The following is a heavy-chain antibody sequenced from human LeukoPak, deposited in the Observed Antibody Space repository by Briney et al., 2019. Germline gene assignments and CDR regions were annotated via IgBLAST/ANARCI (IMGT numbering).Heavy chain of an antibody. D-gene: IGHD3-3*01. CDR1: GFTFSRFA. CDR3: SKARDGFGVDAIDY. CDR2: IGGAGYST. Sequence: GGSLRLSCAASGFTFSRFAMSWVRQAPGKGLEWVSAIGGAGYSTYYADSVNGRFTISRDNSRNTLYLQMNSLRAEDTAIYYCSKARDGFGVDAIDYWGQGTLVTVSS. V-gene: IGHV3-23*01. J-gene: IGHJ4*02.